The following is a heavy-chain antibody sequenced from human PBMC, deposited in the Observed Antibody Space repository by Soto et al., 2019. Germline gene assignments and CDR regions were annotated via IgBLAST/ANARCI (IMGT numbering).Heavy chain of an antibody. J-gene: IGHJ6*02. Sequence: ASVKVSCKASGYTFTSYYMHWVRQAPGQGLEWMGIINPSGGSTSYAQKFQGRVTMTRDTSTSTVYMELSSLRSEDTAVYYCAREAAELRFLEWLFDYYYYGMDVWGQGTTVTVSS. CDR1: GYTFTSYY. D-gene: IGHD3-3*01. V-gene: IGHV1-46*01. CDR3: AREAAELRFLEWLFDYYYYGMDV. CDR2: INPSGGST.